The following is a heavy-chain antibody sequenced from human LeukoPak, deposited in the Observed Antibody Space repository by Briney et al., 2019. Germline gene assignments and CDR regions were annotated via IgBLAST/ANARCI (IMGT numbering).Heavy chain of an antibody. D-gene: IGHD6-19*01. CDR2: INPSGGST. CDR1: GYTFTSYY. V-gene: IGHV1-46*01. CDR3: ARVHRLDSSGWH. J-gene: IGHJ4*02. Sequence: ASVNVSCKASGYTFTSYYMHWVPQAPGQGLEWMGIINPSGGSTISAQKFQGRVTMTRDTSTSTVYMELSSLRSEDTAVYSCARVHRLDSSGWHWGQGTLVTVSS.